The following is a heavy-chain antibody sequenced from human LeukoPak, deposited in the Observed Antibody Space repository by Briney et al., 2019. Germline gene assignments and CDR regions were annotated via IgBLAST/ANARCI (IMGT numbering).Heavy chain of an antibody. D-gene: IGHD2-2*01. J-gene: IGHJ3*02. CDR1: GGTFSSYA. Sequence: SVKVSCKASGGTFSSYAISWVRQAPGQGLEWMGGIIPIFGTANYAQKFQGRVTITTDESTSTAYMELSSLRSEDTAVYYCARGPQYLADDAFDIWGQGTMVTVS. CDR2: IIPIFGTA. CDR3: ARGPQYLADDAFDI. V-gene: IGHV1-69*05.